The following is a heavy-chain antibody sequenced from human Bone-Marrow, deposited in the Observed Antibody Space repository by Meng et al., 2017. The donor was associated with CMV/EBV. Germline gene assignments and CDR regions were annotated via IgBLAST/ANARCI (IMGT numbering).Heavy chain of an antibody. Sequence: GESLKISCAASGFTFSNAWMSWVRQAPGKGLEWVGRIKSKTDGGTTDYAAPVKGRFTISRDDSKNTLYLQMNSLKTEDTAVYYCTTDGHYDFWSGYVYWGQGTLVTVYS. D-gene: IGHD3-3*01. CDR2: IKSKTDGGTT. CDR1: GFTFSNAW. V-gene: IGHV3-15*01. J-gene: IGHJ4*02. CDR3: TTDGHYDFWSGYVY.